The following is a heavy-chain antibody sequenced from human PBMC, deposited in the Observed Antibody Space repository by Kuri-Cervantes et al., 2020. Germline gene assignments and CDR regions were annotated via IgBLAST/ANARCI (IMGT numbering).Heavy chain of an antibody. CDR2: ISSSGDST. CDR1: GFIFSNYA. CDR3: ARDRDTASYYMDV. Sequence: GGSLRLSCAASGFIFSNYAMHWVRQAPGKGLEYVSGISSSGDSTYYADSVKGRFTFSRDNSKNTLYLQMGSLRAEDMGVYYCARDRDTASYYMDVWGKGTTVTVSS. J-gene: IGHJ6*03. V-gene: IGHV3-64*02. D-gene: IGHD5-18*01.